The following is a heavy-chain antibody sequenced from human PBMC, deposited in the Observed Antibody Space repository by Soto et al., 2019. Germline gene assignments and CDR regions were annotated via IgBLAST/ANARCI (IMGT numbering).Heavy chain of an antibody. CDR3: ARDFGYYDSSGNMDV. CDR1: GGTFSSYA. J-gene: IGHJ6*02. V-gene: IGHV1-69*06. CDR2: IIPIFGTA. D-gene: IGHD3-22*01. Sequence: ALVKVSCKASGGTFSSYAISWVRQAPGQGLEWMGGIIPIFGTANYAQKFQGRVTITADKSTSTAYMELSSLRSEDTAVYYCARDFGYYDSSGNMDVWGQGTTVTVSS.